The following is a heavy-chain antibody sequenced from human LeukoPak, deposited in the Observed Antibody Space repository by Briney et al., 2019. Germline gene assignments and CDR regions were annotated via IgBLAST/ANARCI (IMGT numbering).Heavy chain of an antibody. Sequence: ASVKVSCKASGYTFTGYYMHWVRQAPGQGLEWMGWINPNSGGTNYAQKFQGRVTMTRDTSISTAYMELSRLRSGDTAVYYCARDGQVRYYFDYWGQGTLVTVSS. CDR2: INPNSGGT. CDR1: GYTFTGYY. V-gene: IGHV1-2*02. CDR3: ARDGQVRYYFDY. D-gene: IGHD3/OR15-3a*01. J-gene: IGHJ4*02.